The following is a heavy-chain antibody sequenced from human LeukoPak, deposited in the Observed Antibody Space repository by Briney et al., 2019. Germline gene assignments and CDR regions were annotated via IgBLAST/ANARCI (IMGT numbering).Heavy chain of an antibody. CDR1: GGSFSGYY. J-gene: IGHJ4*02. CDR3: ARDLWAGSGGWGYFDY. V-gene: IGHV4-34*01. Sequence: PETLSLTCAVYGGSFSGYYWSWIRQPPGKGLEWIGEINHSGGTNYNPSLKSRVTISVDTSKNQFSLKLSSVTAADTAVYYCARDLWAGSGGWGYFDYWGQGTLVTVSS. D-gene: IGHD6-19*01. CDR2: INHSGGT.